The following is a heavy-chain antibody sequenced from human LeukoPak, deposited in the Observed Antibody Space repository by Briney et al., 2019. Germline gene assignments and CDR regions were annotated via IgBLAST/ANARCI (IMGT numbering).Heavy chain of an antibody. J-gene: IGHJ3*02. V-gene: IGHV4-59*11. CDR2: ISYIGST. CDR1: DDSFSSHY. D-gene: IGHD4-17*01. CDR3: ARDLVTVTKGFDI. Sequence: PSETLSLTCAVSDDSFSSHYWTWIRQPPGKGLEWIGYISYIGSTNYNPSLKSRVTISIGTSKNQFSLKLSSVTAADTAVYYCARDLVTVTKGFDIWGQGTMVSVFS.